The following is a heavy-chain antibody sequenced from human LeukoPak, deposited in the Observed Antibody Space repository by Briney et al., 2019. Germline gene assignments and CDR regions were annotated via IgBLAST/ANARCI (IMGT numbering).Heavy chain of an antibody. CDR2: IKSDGSMT. D-gene: IGHD2-15*01. CDR1: GFTFSGYW. J-gene: IGHJ5*02. V-gene: IGHV3-74*01. CDR3: ASQVVGAAFDP. Sequence: PGGSLRLSCVASGFTFSGYWMHWVRQPPGKGLVWVSRIKSDGSMTNYADSVKGRFTISRANAKNTLYLQMNSLRAEDTAVYYCASQVVGAAFDPWGQGTLVTVSS.